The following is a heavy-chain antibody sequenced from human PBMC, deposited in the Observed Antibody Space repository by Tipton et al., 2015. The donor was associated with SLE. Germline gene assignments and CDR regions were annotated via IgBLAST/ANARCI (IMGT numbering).Heavy chain of an antibody. CDR3: ARDIRSTSGSAY. Sequence: GSLRLSCAASGFIFSSYSMNWVRQAPGKGPEWVSYISRSSTNIYYADSVKGRFTISRDNAKNSLYLQMDSLRPEDTAVYYCARDIRSTSGSAYWGQGTLVTVSS. D-gene: IGHD6-19*01. V-gene: IGHV3-48*01. CDR1: GFIFSSYS. J-gene: IGHJ4*02. CDR2: ISRSSTNI.